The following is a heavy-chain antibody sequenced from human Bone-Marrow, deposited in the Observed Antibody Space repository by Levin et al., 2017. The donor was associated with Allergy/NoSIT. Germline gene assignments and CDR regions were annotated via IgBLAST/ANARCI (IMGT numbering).Heavy chain of an antibody. V-gene: IGHV3-66*04. J-gene: IGHJ3*02. CDR3: TRQARTGGTIHDAFDI. CDR2: IHVDAAT. Sequence: SCAASGLTVSRDYMTWVRQAPGKGLEWVSLIHVDAATYYADSVKGRFTISRDDSKNMLYLQMNSLRADDTALYYCTRQARTGGTIHDAFDIWGQGTMVTVSS. D-gene: IGHD1-14*01. CDR1: GLTVSRDY.